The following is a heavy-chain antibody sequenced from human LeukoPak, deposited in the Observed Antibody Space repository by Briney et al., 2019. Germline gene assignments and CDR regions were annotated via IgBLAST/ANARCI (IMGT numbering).Heavy chain of an antibody. Sequence: PSETLSLICAVSSYSISSGYSWGWIRQPPGKGLEWIGNIHYTGSAYYNPSLKSRVTISLDTSKNHFSLELTSVTATDTAVYYCARVLGGTTSWFDPWGQGTLVTVSS. V-gene: IGHV4-38-2*01. CDR1: SYSISSGYS. J-gene: IGHJ5*02. D-gene: IGHD1-1*01. CDR2: IHYTGSA. CDR3: ARVLGGTTSWFDP.